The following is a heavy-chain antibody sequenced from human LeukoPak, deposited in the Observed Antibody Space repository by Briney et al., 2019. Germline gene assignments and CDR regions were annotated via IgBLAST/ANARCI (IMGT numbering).Heavy chain of an antibody. CDR1: GYRFTTDY. CDR2: IYPDDSET. D-gene: IGHD3-22*01. CDR3: ARQAYGSHFDAFDI. Sequence: GESLKISCKASGYRFTTDYIGWVRQMPGKGLEWMGIIYPDDSETNYSPSFQGQVSMSVDKSITTAYLQWSSLKASDTAIYYCARQAYGSHFDAFDIWGQGTMVTVSS. J-gene: IGHJ3*02. V-gene: IGHV5-51*01.